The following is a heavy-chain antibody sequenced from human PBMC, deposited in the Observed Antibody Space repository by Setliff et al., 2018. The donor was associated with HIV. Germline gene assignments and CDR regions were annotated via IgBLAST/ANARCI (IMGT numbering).Heavy chain of an antibody. Sequence: SETLSLTCTVSGGSISSYYWSWIRQPPGKGLEWIGYIYFSGSTNYNPSLKSRVTISVDTSKNQFSLKLSTVTAADTAVYYCARDKYYYGSGSISPYWGQGTLVTVSS. CDR2: IYFSGST. CDR3: ARDKYYYGSGSISPY. CDR1: GGSISSYY. J-gene: IGHJ4*02. D-gene: IGHD3-10*01. V-gene: IGHV4-59*12.